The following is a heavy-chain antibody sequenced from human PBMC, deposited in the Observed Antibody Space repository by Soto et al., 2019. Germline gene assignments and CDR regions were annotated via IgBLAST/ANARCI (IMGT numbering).Heavy chain of an antibody. V-gene: IGHV4-30-4*01. J-gene: IGHJ5*02. CDR2: IYYSGGT. CDR1: GGSISSGDYY. Sequence: QVQLQESGPGLVKPSQTLSLTCTVSGGSISSGDYYWSWIRQPPGKGLEWIGFIYYSGGTYYKPSLKRRVTISVDTSKNKFSLNLSSVTAADTAVYYCARASTGELWVYANWFDPWGPGTLVTVSS. D-gene: IGHD3-16*01. CDR3: ARASTGELWVYANWFDP.